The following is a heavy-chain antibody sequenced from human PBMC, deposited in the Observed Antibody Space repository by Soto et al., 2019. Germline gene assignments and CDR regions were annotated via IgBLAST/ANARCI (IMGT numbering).Heavy chain of an antibody. CDR2: INPNSGGT. CDR1: GYTFTGYY. V-gene: IGHV1-2*02. Sequence: ASVKVSCKASGYTFTGYYMHWVRQAPGQGLEWMGWINPNSGGTNYAQKFQGRVTMTRDTSISTAYMELSRLRSDDTAVYYCARRKDYYYYGMDVWGQGTTVTVSS. J-gene: IGHJ6*02. CDR3: ARRKDYYYYGMDV.